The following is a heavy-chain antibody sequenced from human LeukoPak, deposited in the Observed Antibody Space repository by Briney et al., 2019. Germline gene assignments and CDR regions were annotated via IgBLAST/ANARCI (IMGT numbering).Heavy chain of an antibody. CDR1: GYTFTSYG. CDR2: ISAYNGNT. J-gene: IGHJ5*02. Sequence: ASVKVSCKASGYTFTSYGISWVRQAPGQGLEWMGWISAYNGNTNYAQKLQGRVTMTTDTSTSTAYMELRSLTSDDTAVYYCARVIWGSCSGGSCQRWFDPWGQGSLVTVSS. V-gene: IGHV1-18*01. D-gene: IGHD2-15*01. CDR3: ARVIWGSCSGGSCQRWFDP.